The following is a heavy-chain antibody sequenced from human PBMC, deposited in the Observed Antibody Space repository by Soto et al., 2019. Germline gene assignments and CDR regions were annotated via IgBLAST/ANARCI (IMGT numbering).Heavy chain of an antibody. CDR3: AKCLFDYSNFNGLYYYYGMDV. CDR1: GFTFSSYG. CDR2: ISYDGSNK. J-gene: IGHJ6*02. Sequence: AGGSLRLSCAASGFTFSSYGMHWVRQAPGKGLEWVAVISYDGSNKYYADSVKGRFTISRDNSKNTLYLQMNSLRAEDTAVYYCAKCLFDYSNFNGLYYYYGMDVWGQGTTVTVSS. D-gene: IGHD4-4*01. V-gene: IGHV3-30*18.